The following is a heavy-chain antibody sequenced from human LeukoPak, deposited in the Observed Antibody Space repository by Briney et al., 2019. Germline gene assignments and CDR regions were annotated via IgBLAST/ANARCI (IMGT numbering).Heavy chain of an antibody. V-gene: IGHV3-30*02. D-gene: IGHD3-3*01. Sequence: GGSLRLSCAASGFTFSSYGMHWVRQAPGKGLEWAAFIRYDGSNKYYADSLKGRFTISRDNSKNSLYLQMNSLRAEDTAVYYCARSIFGVVGNWFDPWGQGTLVTVSS. CDR1: GFTFSSYG. J-gene: IGHJ5*02. CDR2: IRYDGSNK. CDR3: ARSIFGVVGNWFDP.